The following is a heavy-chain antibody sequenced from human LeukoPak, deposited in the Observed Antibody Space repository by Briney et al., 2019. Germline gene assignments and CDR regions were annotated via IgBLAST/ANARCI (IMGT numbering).Heavy chain of an antibody. CDR3: VRGSSGYYWP. J-gene: IGHJ5*02. Sequence: SETLSLTSVVYGGSFSAYYWSWIRQPPGKGLEWIGVINHSGSTNYNPSLKSRVTISVDTSKNQFSLKLSSVTAADTAVYYCVRGSSGYYWPWGQGTLVTVSS. CDR1: GGSFSAYY. CDR2: INHSGST. D-gene: IGHD3-22*01. V-gene: IGHV4-34*01.